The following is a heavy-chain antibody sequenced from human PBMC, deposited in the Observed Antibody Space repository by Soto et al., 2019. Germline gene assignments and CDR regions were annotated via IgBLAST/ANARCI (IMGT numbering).Heavy chain of an antibody. V-gene: IGHV4-34*01. D-gene: IGHD2-8*02. CDR1: GGSFSGYY. CDR2: INHSGST. Sequence: QVQLQQWGAGLLKPSETLSLTCAVYGGSFSGYYWTWIRQPPGTGLEWIGEINHSGSTNYNPSLKRRVPISVDTSENHFSLPLTSVTAADPAVYYCARHKITGLFDYWGQGTLVTVSS. CDR3: ARHKITGLFDY. J-gene: IGHJ4*02.